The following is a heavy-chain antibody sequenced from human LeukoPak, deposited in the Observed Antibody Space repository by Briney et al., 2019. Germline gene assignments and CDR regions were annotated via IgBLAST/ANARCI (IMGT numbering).Heavy chain of an antibody. CDR3: ARDSITMVRGVIFSANYFDY. V-gene: IGHV3-11*01. CDR2: ISSSGSTI. D-gene: IGHD3-10*01. Sequence: PGGSLRLSCAASGFTFSDYYMIWIRQAPGKGREGGSYISSSGSTIYYADSVKGRFTISRDNAKNSLYLQMNSLRAEDTAVYYCARDSITMVRGVIFSANYFDYWGQGTLVTVSS. CDR1: GFTFSDYY. J-gene: IGHJ4*02.